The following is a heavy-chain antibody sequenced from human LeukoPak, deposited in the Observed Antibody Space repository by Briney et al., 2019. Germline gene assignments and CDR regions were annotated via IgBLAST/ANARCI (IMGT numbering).Heavy chain of an antibody. CDR3: ARDRYINWFDP. D-gene: IGHD1-1*01. Sequence: GGSLRPSCAASGFTFSSYWMSWVRQAPGKGLEWVANIKQDGSEKYYVDSVKGRLTISRDNAKNSLYLQMNSLRAEDTAVYYCARDRYINWFDPWGQGTLVTVSS. CDR2: IKQDGSEK. J-gene: IGHJ5*02. CDR1: GFTFSSYW. V-gene: IGHV3-7*01.